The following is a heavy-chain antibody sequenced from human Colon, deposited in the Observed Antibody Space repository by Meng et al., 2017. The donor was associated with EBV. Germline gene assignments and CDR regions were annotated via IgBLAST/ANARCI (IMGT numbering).Heavy chain of an antibody. J-gene: IGHJ5*02. CDR1: CGSFSCSY. CDR2: INHSGTI. Sequence: QVTRPRLGDVRVKPLEPLCRHCCALCGSFSCSYVSWSSQTQGQGLEWIGEINHSGTINYNQSLRSRVTRSVERANTQFSLRLSSVTAADTAVYSCARGGGVIKGLVTWFDPWGQGTVVTVSS. D-gene: IGHD3-10*01. CDR3: ARGGGVIKGLVTWFDP. V-gene: IGHV4-34*01.